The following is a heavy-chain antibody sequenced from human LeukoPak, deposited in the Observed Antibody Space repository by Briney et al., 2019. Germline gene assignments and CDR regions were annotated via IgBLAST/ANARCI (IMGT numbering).Heavy chain of an antibody. J-gene: IGHJ4*02. CDR2: IYPGDSDT. Sequence: GESLQISCKGSGYSFTSYWIGWVRQMPGKGLEWMGIIYPGDSDTRYSPSFQGQVTISADKSISTAYLQWSSLKASDTAMYYCARLPLYCSSTSCYLDYWGQGTLVTVSS. CDR1: GYSFTSYW. CDR3: ARLPLYCSSTSCYLDY. D-gene: IGHD2-2*01. V-gene: IGHV5-51*01.